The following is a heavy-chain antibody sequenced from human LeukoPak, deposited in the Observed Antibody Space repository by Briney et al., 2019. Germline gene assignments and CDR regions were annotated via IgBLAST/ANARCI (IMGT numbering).Heavy chain of an antibody. Sequence: PSETLSLTCAVYGGSFSGYYWSWIRQPPGKGLEWIGEINHSGSTNYNPSLKSRVTISVDTSKNQFSLKLSSVTAADTAVYYCARRYCSSTSCYRHNWFDPWGQGTLVTVSS. D-gene: IGHD2-2*01. CDR1: GGSFSGYY. V-gene: IGHV4-34*01. J-gene: IGHJ5*02. CDR3: ARRYCSSTSCYRHNWFDP. CDR2: INHSGST.